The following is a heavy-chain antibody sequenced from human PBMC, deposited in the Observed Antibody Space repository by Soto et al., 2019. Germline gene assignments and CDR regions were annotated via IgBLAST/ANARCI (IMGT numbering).Heavy chain of an antibody. V-gene: IGHV3-9*01. D-gene: IGHD3-10*01. CDR1: GFTFGDYA. CDR3: ARDLNRFGELLPTGLDY. CDR2: ISWNSGSI. J-gene: IGHJ4*02. Sequence: SLRVSCAASGFTFGDYAMHWVRQAPGKGLEWVSGISWNSGSIGYADSVKGRFTISRDNSKNSLYLQMNSLRAEDTAVYYCARDLNRFGELLPTGLDYWGQGTLVTVSS.